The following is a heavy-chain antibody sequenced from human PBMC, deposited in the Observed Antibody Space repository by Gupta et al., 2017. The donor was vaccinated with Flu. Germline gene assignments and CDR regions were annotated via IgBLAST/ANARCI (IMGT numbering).Heavy chain of an antibody. CDR3: TRLNFYDGSGYYNDF. CDR1: GFPLSDHH. Sequence: EVQLVESGGGLVQPGGSLRLSCVVSGFPLSDHHLAWVRQAPGKGLEWIGRSKNRATSYTTVYAASVEGRFTFSRDDSKNSVNLQMNSLKTEDTAVYYCTRLNFYDGSGYYNDFWGQGTLVAVSS. J-gene: IGHJ4*02. V-gene: IGHV3-72*01. D-gene: IGHD3-22*01. CDR2: SKNRATSYTT.